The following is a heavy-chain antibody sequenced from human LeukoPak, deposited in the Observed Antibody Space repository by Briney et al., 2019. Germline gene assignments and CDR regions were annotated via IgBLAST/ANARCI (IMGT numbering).Heavy chain of an antibody. D-gene: IGHD6-19*01. CDR1: GGSISSGSYY. CDR2: IYTSGST. Sequence: SETLPLTCTVSGGSISSGSYYWTWIRQPAGKGLEWIGRIYTSGSTNYNPSLRSRVTISLDTSNNQFSLNLHSVTAAHTAVYYCTTQLGLLAGLDSWGQGTRVTVSS. J-gene: IGHJ4*02. CDR3: TTQLGLLAGLDS. V-gene: IGHV4-61*02.